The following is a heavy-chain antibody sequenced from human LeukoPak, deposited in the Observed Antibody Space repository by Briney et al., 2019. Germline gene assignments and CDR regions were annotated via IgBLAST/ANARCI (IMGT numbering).Heavy chain of an antibody. CDR2: LYYSGST. D-gene: IGHD3-10*01. CDR3: AREQKVTMVRGVIIAGDWFDP. J-gene: IGHJ5*02. CDR1: GGSISSYY. V-gene: IGHV4-59*01. Sequence: ASETLSLTCTVSGGSISSYYWSWIRQPPGKGLEWMGYLYYSGSTYNPSLKSRVSISVDTSKNQFSLKLGSVTAADTAVYYCAREQKVTMVRGVIIAGDWFDPWGQGTLVTVSS.